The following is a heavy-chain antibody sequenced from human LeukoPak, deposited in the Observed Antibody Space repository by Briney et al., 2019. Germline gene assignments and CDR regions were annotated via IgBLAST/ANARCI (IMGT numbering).Heavy chain of an antibody. Sequence: LSETLSLTCTVSGGSISSYYWSWIRQPPGKGLEWIGYIYYSGSTNYNPSLKSRVTISVDTSKNQFSLKLSSVTAADTAVYYCARAYSSGWYYFDYWGQGTLVTVSS. CDR1: GGSISSYY. CDR2: IYYSGST. J-gene: IGHJ4*02. D-gene: IGHD6-19*01. CDR3: ARAYSSGWYYFDY. V-gene: IGHV4-59*01.